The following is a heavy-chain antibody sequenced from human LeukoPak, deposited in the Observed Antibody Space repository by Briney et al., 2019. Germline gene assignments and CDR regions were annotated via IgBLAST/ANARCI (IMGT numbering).Heavy chain of an antibody. J-gene: IGHJ5*02. CDR3: ARVMVRGLPFDP. CDR2: IYHSGST. Sequence: SETLSLTCTVSGDSISSGYYWGWIRQPPGKGLEWIGSIYHSGSTYYNPSLKSRVTISVDTSKNQFSLKLSSVTAADTAVYYCARVMVRGLPFDPWGQGTLVTVSS. CDR1: GDSISSGYY. D-gene: IGHD3-10*01. V-gene: IGHV4-38-2*02.